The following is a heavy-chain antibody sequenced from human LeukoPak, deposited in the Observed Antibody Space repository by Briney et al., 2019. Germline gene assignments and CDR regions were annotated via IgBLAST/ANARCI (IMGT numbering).Heavy chain of an antibody. CDR3: ALVYGSGSYYNTQTLDV. D-gene: IGHD3-10*01. CDR2: IYSGGST. J-gene: IGHJ6*04. V-gene: IGHV3-53*01. CDR1: GFTVSSNY. Sequence: GGSLRLSCAASGFTVSSNYMSWVRQAPGKGLEWVSVIYSGGSTYYADSVKGRFTISRDNSKSTLYIQMNSLRAEDTAVYYCALVYGSGSYYNTQTLDVWGKGTTVTISS.